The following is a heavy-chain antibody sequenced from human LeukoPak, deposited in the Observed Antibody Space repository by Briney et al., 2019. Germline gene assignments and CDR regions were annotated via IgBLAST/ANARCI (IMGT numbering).Heavy chain of an antibody. V-gene: IGHV3-66*01. Sequence: ETLSLTCTVSGGSISSYYWSWVRQAPGKGLEWVSVIYSGGTTYYADSVKGRFTISRDNSKNTLYLQMNSLRAEDTAVYYCAREGYSYGYDYWGQGTLVTVSS. D-gene: IGHD5-18*01. CDR1: GGSISSYY. J-gene: IGHJ4*02. CDR3: AREGYSYGYDY. CDR2: IYSGGTT.